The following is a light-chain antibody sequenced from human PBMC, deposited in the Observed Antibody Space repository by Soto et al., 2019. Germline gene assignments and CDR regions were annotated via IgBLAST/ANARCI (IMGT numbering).Light chain of an antibody. V-gene: IGLV2-14*01. CDR3: SSYTSSSTLLYV. CDR1: SSDVGGYNY. CDR2: DVS. J-gene: IGLJ1*01. Sequence: QSALTQPASVSGSPGQSITISCTGTSSDVGGYNYVSWYQQHPGKAPKLMIYDVSNRPSGVSNRSSGSKSGNTASLPISGLQAEDEADYYCSSYTSSSTLLYVFGTGTKLTVL.